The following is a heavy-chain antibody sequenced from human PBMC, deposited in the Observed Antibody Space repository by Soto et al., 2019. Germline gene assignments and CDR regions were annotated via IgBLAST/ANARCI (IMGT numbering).Heavy chain of an antibody. V-gene: IGHV3-48*03. CDR2: ISISGITT. J-gene: IGHJ4*02. Sequence: EVQLVESGGGFVQPGGSLRLSCAASGFTFRNYEMNWVRKAPGKGLEWVSYISISGITTYYADFAAGRFTISRDNAKESLYLHLNSLRVEDTAVYYCARYGTRADWWGRGTQVTVSS. CDR3: ARYGTRADW. D-gene: IGHD1-1*01. CDR1: GFTFRNYE.